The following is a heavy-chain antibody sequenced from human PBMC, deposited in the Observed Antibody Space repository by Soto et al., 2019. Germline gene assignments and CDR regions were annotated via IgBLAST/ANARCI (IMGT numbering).Heavy chain of an antibody. Sequence: QVQLVESGGGVVQPGRSLRLSCAASGFTFSSYAMHWVRQAPGKGLEWVAVISYDESKRYYADSVKGRFTISRDNSKNTLYLQMNSLRAEDTAVYYCAKPRMGRRVLQYYCDYWGQGTLVTVSS. CDR2: ISYDESKR. CDR3: AKPRMGRRVLQYYCDY. V-gene: IGHV3-30-3*02. D-gene: IGHD3-10*01. J-gene: IGHJ4*02. CDR1: GFTFSSYA.